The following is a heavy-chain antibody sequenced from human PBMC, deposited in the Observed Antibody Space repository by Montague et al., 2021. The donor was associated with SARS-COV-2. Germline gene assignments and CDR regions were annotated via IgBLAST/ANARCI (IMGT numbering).Heavy chain of an antibody. CDR3: ARLRDGVVPSPILGVGPYYSYYYMDV. CDR2: INHGGST. CDR1: GTSLSGYY. D-gene: IGHD3-10*01. Sequence: SETLSLTCAVHGTSLSGYYWNWIRQHSGKGLEWIGEINHGGSTKYSPSLKSRLTISADTSKNQFSLKLTSVAAADTAVYYCARLRDGVVPSPILGVGPYYSYYYMDVWGRGTTVTVSS. J-gene: IGHJ6*03. V-gene: IGHV4-34*01.